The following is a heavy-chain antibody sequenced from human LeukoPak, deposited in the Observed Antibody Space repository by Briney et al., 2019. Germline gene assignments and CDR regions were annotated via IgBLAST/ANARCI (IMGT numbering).Heavy chain of an antibody. CDR2: INPNSGGT. CDR1: GYTFTGYY. Sequence: ASVKVSCKASGYTFTGYYMHWVRQAPGQGLEWMGRINPNSGGTNYAQKFQGRVTMTRGTSISTAYMELSRLRSDDTAVYYCARDLFDYYYDSSGYLNYWGQGTLVTVSS. J-gene: IGHJ4*02. D-gene: IGHD3-22*01. V-gene: IGHV1-2*06. CDR3: ARDLFDYYYDSSGYLNY.